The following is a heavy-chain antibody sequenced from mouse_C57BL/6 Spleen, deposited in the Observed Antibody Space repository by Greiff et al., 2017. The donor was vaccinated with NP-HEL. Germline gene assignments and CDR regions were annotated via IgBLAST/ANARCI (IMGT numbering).Heavy chain of an antibody. CDR3: ARDGDSDGSKAMDY. V-gene: IGHV5-4*01. CDR2: ISDGGSYT. D-gene: IGHD3-1*01. Sequence: EVQGVESGGGLVKPGGSLKLSCAASGFTFSSYAMSWVRQTPEKRLEWVATISDGGSYTYYPDNVKGRFTISRDNAKNNLYLQMSHLKSEDTAMYYCARDGDSDGSKAMDYWGQGTSVTVSS. CDR1: GFTFSSYA. J-gene: IGHJ4*01.